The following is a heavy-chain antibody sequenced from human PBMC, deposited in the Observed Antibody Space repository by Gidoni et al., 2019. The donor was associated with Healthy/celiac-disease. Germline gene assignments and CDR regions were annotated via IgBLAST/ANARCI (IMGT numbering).Heavy chain of an antibody. Sequence: QVQLVQSGAEVKKPGASVKVSCKSSGYPFTSYGISWVRQAPGQGLEGMGWIRAYNGNTNYAQKLQGRVTMTTDTSTSTAYMELRSLRSDDTAVYYCARDAYSSSWYPNDYWGQGTLVTVSS. CDR2: IRAYNGNT. CDR1: GYPFTSYG. CDR3: ARDAYSSSWYPNDY. D-gene: IGHD6-13*01. J-gene: IGHJ4*02. V-gene: IGHV1-18*04.